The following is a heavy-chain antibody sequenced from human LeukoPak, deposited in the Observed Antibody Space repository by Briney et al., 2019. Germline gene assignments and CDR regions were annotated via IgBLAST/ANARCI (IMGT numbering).Heavy chain of an antibody. J-gene: IGHJ4*02. CDR1: GFTFSSYG. Sequence: TGGSLRLSCAASGFTFSSYGMHWVRQAPGKGVEWVAVISYDGSNKYYADSVKGRFTISRDNSKNTLYLQMNSLRAEDTAVYYCAKDPRATKGTFFDYWGQGTLVTVSS. D-gene: IGHD1-26*01. V-gene: IGHV3-30*18. CDR3: AKDPRATKGTFFDY. CDR2: ISYDGSNK.